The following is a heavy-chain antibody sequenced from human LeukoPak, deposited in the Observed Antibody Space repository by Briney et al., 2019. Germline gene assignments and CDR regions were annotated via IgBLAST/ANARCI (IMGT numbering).Heavy chain of an antibody. CDR1: GGSISSYY. Sequence: SETLSLTCTVSGGSISSYYWSWIRQPPGKGLEWIGYIYYSGSTNYNPSLKSRVTISVDTSKNQFSLKLSSVTAADTAVYYCARGFGKKDDAFDIWGQGTMVTVSS. J-gene: IGHJ3*02. V-gene: IGHV4-59*08. CDR2: IYYSGST. D-gene: IGHD3-10*01. CDR3: ARGFGKKDDAFDI.